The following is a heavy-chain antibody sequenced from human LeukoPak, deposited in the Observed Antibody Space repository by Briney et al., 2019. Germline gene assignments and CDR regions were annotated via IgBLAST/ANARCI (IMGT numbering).Heavy chain of an antibody. V-gene: IGHV3-30-3*01. CDR3: AKDLRGRRFWSGYDY. Sequence: GGSLRLSCAASGFTFSSYAMHWVRQAPGKGLEWVAVISYDGSNEYYADSVKGRFTISRDNSKNTLYLQMNSLRAEDTAVYYCAKDLRGRRFWSGYDYWGQGTLVTVSS. J-gene: IGHJ4*02. CDR1: GFTFSSYA. CDR2: ISYDGSNE. D-gene: IGHD3-3*01.